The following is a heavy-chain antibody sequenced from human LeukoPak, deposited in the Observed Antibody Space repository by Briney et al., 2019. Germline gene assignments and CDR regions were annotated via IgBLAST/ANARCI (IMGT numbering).Heavy chain of an antibody. CDR1: GYSFTTYD. Sequence: ASVRVSCKASGYSFTTYDINWVRQATGQGLEWMGWMNTNSGNTGYAPKFQGRVTMTRDTSIDTAYMELGSLKSEDTAVYYCARDYFDSSGSVSSIYGLDVWGQGTTVIVSS. J-gene: IGHJ6*02. D-gene: IGHD3-22*01. CDR3: ARDYFDSSGSVSSIYGLDV. V-gene: IGHV1-8*01. CDR2: MNTNSGNT.